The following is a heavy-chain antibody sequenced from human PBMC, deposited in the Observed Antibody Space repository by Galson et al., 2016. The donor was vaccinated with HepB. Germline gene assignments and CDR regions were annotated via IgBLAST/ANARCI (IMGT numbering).Heavy chain of an antibody. D-gene: IGHD3-16*01. V-gene: IGHV3-7*01. CDR3: VRDASWGRYDY. Sequence: SLRLSCAASGLTFSSSWMTWVRQAPGKGLEWVANINEDGSVKNYVDSVKGRFSISRDNAKNSAYLQMNNLRAGDTAVYYCVRDASWGRYDYWGQGTLVTVSS. J-gene: IGHJ4*02. CDR1: GLTFSSSW. CDR2: INEDGSVK.